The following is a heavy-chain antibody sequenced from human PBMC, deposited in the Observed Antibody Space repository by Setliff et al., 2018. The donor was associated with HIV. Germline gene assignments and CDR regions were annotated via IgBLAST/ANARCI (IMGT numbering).Heavy chain of an antibody. CDR3: ARGQISVTLQFDH. V-gene: IGHV3-7*01. CDR1: GFTFSSYW. Sequence: PGWSLRLSCAASGFTFSSYWMSWVRQAPGKGLEWVANIKQDGSEKYYVDSVKGRFTISRDNAKNSLYLQMNSLRAEDTAVYYCARGQISVTLQFDHWGQGTLVTVSS. J-gene: IGHJ4*02. D-gene: IGHD4-17*01. CDR2: IKQDGSEK.